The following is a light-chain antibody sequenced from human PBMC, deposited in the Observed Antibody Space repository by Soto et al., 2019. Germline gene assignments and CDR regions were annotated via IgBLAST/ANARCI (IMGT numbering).Light chain of an antibody. J-gene: IGKJ1*01. V-gene: IGKV3-20*01. CDR3: QHYGYSQWT. Sequence: IVLTQSPGTLSLSPGERATLSGRASQTGNNSYLAWYQHKSGQAPRLLIYGVYTRASGIPDRFSGSGSGTEFTLTITRLEPEDSGVYFCQHYGYSQWTFGQGTNVDIK. CDR1: QTGNNSY. CDR2: GVY.